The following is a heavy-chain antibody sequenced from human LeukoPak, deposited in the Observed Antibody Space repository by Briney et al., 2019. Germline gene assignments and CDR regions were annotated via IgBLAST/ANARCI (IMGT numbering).Heavy chain of an antibody. Sequence: GASVKVSCKASGYTFTGYYMHWVRQAPGQGLEWMGWINPNSAGTNYARKFQGRVTMTRDTSISTAYMELSRLTSDDTAFYYCARGYCSDRRCYPTLNWFDPWGQGTLVTVSS. CDR3: ARGYCSDRRCYPTLNWFDP. CDR2: INPNSAGT. CDR1: GYTFTGYY. V-gene: IGHV1-2*02. D-gene: IGHD2-15*01. J-gene: IGHJ5*02.